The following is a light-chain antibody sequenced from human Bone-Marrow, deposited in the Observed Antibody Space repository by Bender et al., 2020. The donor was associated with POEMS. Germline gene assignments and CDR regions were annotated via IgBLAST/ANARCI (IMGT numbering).Light chain of an antibody. CDR3: SSGVL. CDR1: SSDVGRYDY. CDR2: DVT. V-gene: IGLV2-14*03. J-gene: IGLJ2*01. Sequence: QSALTQPASVSGSPGQSITISCTGSSSDVGRYDYVSWYQHHPGKAPKLLIYDVTKRPSGVPDRFSGSKSGNTASLTISGLQAEDDANYFCSSGVLFGGGTKLTVL.